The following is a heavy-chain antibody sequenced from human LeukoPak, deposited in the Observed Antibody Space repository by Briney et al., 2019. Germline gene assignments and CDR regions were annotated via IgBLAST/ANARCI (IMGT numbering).Heavy chain of an antibody. CDR2: ISSSSSYI. D-gene: IGHD5-24*01. V-gene: IGHV3-21*01. Sequence: PGGSLRLSCAASGFTFSSYSMNWVRQAPGKGLGWVSSISSSSSYIYYADSVKGRFTISRDNAKNSLYLQMNSLRAEDTAVYYCARDRATNFPGYYYYMDVWGKGTTVTVSS. CDR3: ARDRATNFPGYYYYMDV. CDR1: GFTFSSYS. J-gene: IGHJ6*03.